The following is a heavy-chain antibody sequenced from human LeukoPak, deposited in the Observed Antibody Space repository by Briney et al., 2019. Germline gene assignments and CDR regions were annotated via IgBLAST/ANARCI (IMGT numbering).Heavy chain of an antibody. CDR1: GGSISSYY. J-gene: IGHJ6*02. V-gene: IGHV4-59*12. CDR3: ARGDYDGYYYYGMDV. Sequence: TSETLSLTCTVSGGSISSYYWSWIRQPPGKGLEWIGYIYYSGSTNYNPSLKSRVTISIDTSKKQFSLKLSSVTAADTAVYYCARGDYDGYYYYGMDVWGQGTTVTVSS. D-gene: IGHD4-17*01. CDR2: IYYSGST.